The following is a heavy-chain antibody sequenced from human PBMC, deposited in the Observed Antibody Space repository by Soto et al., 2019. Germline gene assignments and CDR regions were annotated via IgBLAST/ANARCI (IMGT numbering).Heavy chain of an antibody. CDR1: GFTFSSYG. V-gene: IGHV3-30*03. D-gene: IGHD4-17*01. Sequence: QVQLVESGGGVVQPGRSLRLSCAASGFTFSSYGMHWVRQAPGKGLEWVAVISYYGSNKYYADSVKGRFTISRDNSKNPLYLQMNSLRAEDTAVYYCATDPYTVTKYYSDYWGQGTLVTVSS. CDR2: ISYYGSNK. CDR3: ATDPYTVTKYYSDY. J-gene: IGHJ4*02.